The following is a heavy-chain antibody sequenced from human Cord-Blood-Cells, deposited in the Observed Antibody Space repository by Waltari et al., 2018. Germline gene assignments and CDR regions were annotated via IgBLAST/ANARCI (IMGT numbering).Heavy chain of an antibody. J-gene: IGHJ4*02. Sequence: QVQLVQSGAEVKKPGASVKVSCKVSGNTLTELSMHRVRQAPGNGLEWMGGFDPEDGETIYAQKFQGRVTMTEDTSTDTAYMELSSLRSEDTAVYYCATSGPTVVTHEGARPTYYFDYWGQGTLVTVSS. V-gene: IGHV1-24*01. CDR1: GNTLTELS. D-gene: IGHD4-17*01. CDR3: ATSGPTVVTHEGARPTYYFDY. CDR2: FDPEDGET.